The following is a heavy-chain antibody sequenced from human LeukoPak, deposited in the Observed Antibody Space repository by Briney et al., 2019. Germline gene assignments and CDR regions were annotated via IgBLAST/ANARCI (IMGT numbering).Heavy chain of an antibody. J-gene: IGHJ5*02. CDR3: ARGYQLLWGGWFDP. V-gene: IGHV4-34*01. D-gene: IGHD2-2*01. Sequence: SETLSLTCAVYGGSFSGYYWSWIRQPPGKGLEWIGEINHSESTNYNPSLKSRVTISVDTSKNQFSLKLSSVIAADTAVYYCARGYQLLWGGWFDPWGQGTLVTVSS. CDR1: GGSFSGYY. CDR2: INHSEST.